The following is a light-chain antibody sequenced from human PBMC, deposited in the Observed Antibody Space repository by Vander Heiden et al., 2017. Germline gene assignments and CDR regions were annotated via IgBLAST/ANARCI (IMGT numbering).Light chain of an antibody. CDR2: AAS. CDR1: HSSSSY. V-gene: IGKV1-39*01. J-gene: IGKJ1*01. CDR3: QHSYSTPWT. Sequence: DIQMTQSPSYPSASVGDRVTITCRGSHSSSSYLNWYQQKPGNAPKLLIYAASSLQGGVPSMFSGSGSGTDFTLTISILQPEDFATYYCQHSYSTPWTFGQGTKVEIK.